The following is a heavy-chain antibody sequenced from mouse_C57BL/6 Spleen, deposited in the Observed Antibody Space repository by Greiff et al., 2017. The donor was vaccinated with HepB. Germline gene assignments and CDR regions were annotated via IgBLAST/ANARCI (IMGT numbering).Heavy chain of an antibody. CDR1: GYSITSGYY. CDR2: ISYDGSN. J-gene: IGHJ3*01. Sequence: VQLKESGPGLVKPSQSLSLTCSVTGYSITSGYYWNWIRQFPGNKLEWMGYISYDGSNNYNPSLKNRISITRDTSKNQFFLKLNSVTTEDTATYYGARGRGGAYWGQGTLVTVSA. CDR3: ARGRGGAY. V-gene: IGHV3-6*01.